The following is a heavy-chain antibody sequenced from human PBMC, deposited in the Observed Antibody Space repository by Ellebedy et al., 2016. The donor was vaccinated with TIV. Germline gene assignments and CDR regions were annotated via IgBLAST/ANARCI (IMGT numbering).Heavy chain of an antibody. V-gene: IGHV3-23*01. CDR3: RPGHYSDA. CDR2: LTAGSRST. J-gene: IGHJ4*02. CDR1: GFSLSNSF. Sequence: GGSLRLSXAASGFSLSNSFMSWIRQAPGKGLEWVSTLTAGSRSTYFADSVKGRFTISRDNSKNTVYLQMNSLRSEDTAVYYCRPGHYSDAWGQGTLVTVSS.